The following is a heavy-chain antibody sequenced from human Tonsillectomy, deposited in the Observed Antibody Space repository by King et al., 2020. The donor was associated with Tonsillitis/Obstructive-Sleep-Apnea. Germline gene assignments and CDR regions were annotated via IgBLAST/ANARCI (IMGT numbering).Heavy chain of an antibody. CDR3: ARDHYSSSWSAHGYYYGMDV. CDR1: GYTFTYYG. Sequence: QLVQSGAEVKKPGASVRVSCKASGYTFTYYGISWVSQPPGQGLEWMRWISAYNGDTNYAQKLQGGVNVTTDTSTGTAYMDLRSLRSDDTAVYDRARDHYSSSWSAHGYYYGMDVWGQGTTVTVSS. CDR2: ISAYNGDT. J-gene: IGHJ6*02. D-gene: IGHD6-13*01. V-gene: IGHV1-18*01.